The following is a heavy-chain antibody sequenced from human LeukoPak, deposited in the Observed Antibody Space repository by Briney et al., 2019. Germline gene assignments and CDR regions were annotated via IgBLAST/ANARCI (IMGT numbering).Heavy chain of an antibody. V-gene: IGHV4-39*01. J-gene: IGHJ5*02. CDR2: IFYSGAA. D-gene: IGHD1/OR15-1a*01. CDR3: ARRIANRNWFDP. Sequence: SETLSLTCAVSGGSISSSDYYWGWVRQPRGKGLEWIGSIFYSGAAHCNPSLKSRVTISVDTSNNQFSLMLSSVTAADTAVYYCARRIANRNWFDPWGQGTLVTVSS. CDR1: GGSISSSDYY.